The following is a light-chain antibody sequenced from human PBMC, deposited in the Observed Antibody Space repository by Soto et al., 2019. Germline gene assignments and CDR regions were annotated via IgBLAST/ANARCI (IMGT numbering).Light chain of an antibody. Sequence: DIVMTQSPDSLALSLGERATINCRSSQTILYSSNNKDCLAWYQQKPVQPPKLLIYWASTRESGVPDRFSGSGSGTDFTHTFMSLQPKDFATYYCLQHNSYPLTFGGGTKVEIK. V-gene: IGKV4-1*01. J-gene: IGKJ4*01. CDR1: QTILYSSNNKDC. CDR3: LQHNSYPLT. CDR2: WAS.